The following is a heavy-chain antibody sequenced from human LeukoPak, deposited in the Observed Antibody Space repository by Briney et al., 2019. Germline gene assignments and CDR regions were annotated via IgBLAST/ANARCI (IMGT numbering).Heavy chain of an antibody. J-gene: IGHJ6*03. Sequence: SETLSLTCTVSGYSISSGYYWGWIRQPPGKGLEWIGSIYHSGSTYYNPSLKSRVTISVDTSKNQFSLKLSSVTAADTAVYYCAREVNSGVKLDYYYYMDVWGKGTTVTVSS. CDR1: GYSISSGYY. D-gene: IGHD4-23*01. V-gene: IGHV4-38-2*02. CDR3: AREVNSGVKLDYYYYMDV. CDR2: IYHSGST.